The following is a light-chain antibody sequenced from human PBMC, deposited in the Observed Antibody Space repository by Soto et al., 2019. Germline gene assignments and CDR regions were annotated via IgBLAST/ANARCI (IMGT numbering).Light chain of an antibody. CDR2: QVT. CDR1: TRDIAGYNY. Sequence: QSALTQPASVSGSLGQSITISCTGTTRDIAGYNYISWYQQLPGKAPKLMIYQVTIRPSGISNRFSGSKSGNTASLTISGLQAEDEADYYCNSFSSSTSLYVFGTGTKLTVL. J-gene: IGLJ1*01. V-gene: IGLV2-14*01. CDR3: NSFSSSTSLYV.